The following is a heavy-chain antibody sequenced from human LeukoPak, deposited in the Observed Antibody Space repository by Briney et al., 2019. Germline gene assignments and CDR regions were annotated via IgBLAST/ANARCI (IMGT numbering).Heavy chain of an antibody. V-gene: IGHV4-39*01. CDR3: ARVQVSQSYDFWSGISNWFDP. CDR1: GGSISSSSYY. D-gene: IGHD3-3*01. Sequence: SEALSITCTVSGGSISSSSYYWGWIRQPPGKGLEWIGSIYYSGSTYYNPSLKSRVTISVDTSKNQFSLKLSSVTAADTAVYYCARVQVSQSYDFWSGISNWFDPWGQGTLVTVSS. CDR2: IYYSGST. J-gene: IGHJ5*02.